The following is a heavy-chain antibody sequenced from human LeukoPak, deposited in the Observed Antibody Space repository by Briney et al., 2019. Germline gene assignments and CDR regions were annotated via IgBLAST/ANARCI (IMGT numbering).Heavy chain of an antibody. CDR1: GYSFSSYW. CDR2: IYPGDSDT. Sequence: GESLKISCMGSGYSFSSYWIGWVRQMPGKGLEWMGIIYPGDSDTRYSPSFQGQVTISADKSISTAYLQWSSLKASDTAMYYCASSNWGSSYYYYGLDFWGQGTTVTVSS. D-gene: IGHD7-27*01. V-gene: IGHV5-51*01. CDR3: ASSNWGSSYYYYGLDF. J-gene: IGHJ6*02.